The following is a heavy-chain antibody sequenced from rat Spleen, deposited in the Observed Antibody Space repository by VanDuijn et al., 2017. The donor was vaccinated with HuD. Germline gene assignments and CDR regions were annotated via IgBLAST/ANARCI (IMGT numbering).Heavy chain of an antibody. Sequence: EVQLVESGGGLVQPGGSMKLSCAASGFTFSNYDMAWVRQAPTKGLEWVASINFDGSGTYYRDSVKGRFTISRDNAKSTLYLQMDSLRSEDTAAYYCAIIRGTYWGQGVMVTVSS. J-gene: IGHJ2*01. CDR3: AIIRGTY. CDR2: INFDGSGT. CDR1: GFTFSNYD. V-gene: IGHV5-25*01. D-gene: IGHD4-3*01.